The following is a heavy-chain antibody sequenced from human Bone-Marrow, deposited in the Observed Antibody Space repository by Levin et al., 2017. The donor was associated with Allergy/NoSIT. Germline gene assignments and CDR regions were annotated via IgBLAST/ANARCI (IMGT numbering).Heavy chain of an antibody. CDR3: ARGGYCTSGSCTIDF. CDR1: GDIFSSYM. CDR2: IILMFGPA. D-gene: IGHD2-8*01. V-gene: IGHV1-69*01. Sequence: KISCKISGDIFSSYMIGWVRQAPGEGLEWMGGIILMFGPAHYAQQFQGRVSISADDSTTTVYMELSNLKSDDTAMYYCARGGYCTSGSCTIDFWGQGTLVTVSS. J-gene: IGHJ4*02.